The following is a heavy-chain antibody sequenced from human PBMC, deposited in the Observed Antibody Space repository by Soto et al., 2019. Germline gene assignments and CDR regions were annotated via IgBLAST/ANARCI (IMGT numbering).Heavy chain of an antibody. J-gene: IGHJ4*02. CDR1: GFTFSVPA. D-gene: IGHD1-26*01. CDR3: TVVGANSDGFSX. Sequence: GGSLRLSCAASGFTFSVPAIHWVRQAPGRGLEWVCRIRSTAQNSATVDVASVRGRLTISRDDSKNTAYLQMKSLKTDDTAVYYCTVVGANSDGFSXWGQGSLVTVSX. V-gene: IGHV3-73*01. CDR2: IRSTAQNSAT.